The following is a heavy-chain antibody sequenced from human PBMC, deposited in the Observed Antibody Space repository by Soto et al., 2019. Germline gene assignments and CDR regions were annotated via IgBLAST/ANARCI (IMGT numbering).Heavy chain of an antibody. CDR2: INAGNGNT. D-gene: IGHD2-21*02. V-gene: IGHV1-3*01. CDR1: GYTFTSYA. Sequence: QVQLVQSGAEVKKPGASVKVSCKASGYTFTSYAMHWVRQAPGQRLEWMGWINAGNGNTKYSQKFQGRVTITRDTSGSTAYRELSSRRSEDTAVYYVAGGLRGGDADWFDPWGQGTLVTVSS. J-gene: IGHJ5*02. CDR3: AGGLRGGDADWFDP.